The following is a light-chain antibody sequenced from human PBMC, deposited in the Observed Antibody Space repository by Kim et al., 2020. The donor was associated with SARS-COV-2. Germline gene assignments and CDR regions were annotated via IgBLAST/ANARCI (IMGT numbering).Light chain of an antibody. CDR1: QGIRSA. CDR2: AAS. V-gene: IGKV1-NL1*01. Sequence: ESVGDRVTSTCRAGQGIRSALAWYQQKQGQAPKVLVYAASRLQTGVASRFSGSGSGTDYTLSISSLQPEDFATYYCQQYYNAPYSFGQGTKLEI. J-gene: IGKJ2*01. CDR3: QQYYNAPYS.